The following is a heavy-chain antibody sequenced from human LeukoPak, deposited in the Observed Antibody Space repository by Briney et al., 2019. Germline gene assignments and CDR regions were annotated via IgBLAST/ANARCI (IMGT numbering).Heavy chain of an antibody. CDR2: INSDGSST. CDR3: ARGGSCDFWSGYFTGYYMDV. Sequence: TGGSLRLSCAASGFTFSSYWMHWVRQAPGKGLVWVSRINSDGSSTSYADSVKGRFTISRDNAKNTLYLQMNSLRAEDTAVYYCARGGSCDFWSGYFTGYYMDVWGKGTTVTVSS. D-gene: IGHD3-3*01. V-gene: IGHV3-74*01. CDR1: GFTFSSYW. J-gene: IGHJ6*03.